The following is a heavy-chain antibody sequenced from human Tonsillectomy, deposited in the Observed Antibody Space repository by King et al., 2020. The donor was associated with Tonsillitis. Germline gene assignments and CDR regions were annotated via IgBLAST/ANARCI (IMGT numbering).Heavy chain of an antibody. Sequence: VQLQESGPGLVKPSQTLSLTCTVSGGSISRGGYYWSWIRQHPGKGLEWIGYIYYSGSTYYNPSLNSLVTISVDTSKNQFSLKLSSVTAADTAVYYCARGSYDFWSGYLNWFDPWGQGTLVTVSS. CDR2: IYYSGST. D-gene: IGHD3-3*01. CDR1: GGSISRGGYY. CDR3: ARGSYDFWSGYLNWFDP. V-gene: IGHV4-31*01. J-gene: IGHJ5*02.